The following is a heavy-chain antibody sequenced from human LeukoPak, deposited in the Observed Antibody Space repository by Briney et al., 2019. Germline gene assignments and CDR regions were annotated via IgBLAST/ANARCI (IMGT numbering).Heavy chain of an antibody. CDR2: ISYNGGRK. J-gene: IGHJ4*02. CDR1: GFRFSGYA. CDR3: ARQEARNYYYEGLDY. Sequence: PGRSLILSCVASGFRFSGYAIHWVRQAPGKGLEWVALISYNGGRKDYADSVKGRFTIDRDNYKNTVYLQMNSVRPEDTAIYFCARQEARNYYYEGLDYWGQGNLVSV. D-gene: IGHD3-22*01. V-gene: IGHV3-30*04.